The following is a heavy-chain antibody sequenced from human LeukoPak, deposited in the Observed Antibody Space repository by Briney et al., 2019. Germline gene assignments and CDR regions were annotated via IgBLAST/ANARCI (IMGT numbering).Heavy chain of an antibody. D-gene: IGHD3-10*01. CDR3: ARDLSKGIHGAFDI. J-gene: IGHJ3*02. CDR1: GFTVSSYY. CDR2: IYSGGST. V-gene: IGHV3-66*02. Sequence: PGGSLRLSCAVSGFTVSSYYMNWVRQAPGKGLEWVSVIYSGGSTYYADSVKGRFTISRDNSKNTLFLQMNSLRAEDTAVYYCARDLSKGIHGAFDIWGQGTMVTVSS.